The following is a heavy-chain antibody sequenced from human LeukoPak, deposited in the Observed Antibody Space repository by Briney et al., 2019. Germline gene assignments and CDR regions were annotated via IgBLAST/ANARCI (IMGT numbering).Heavy chain of an antibody. V-gene: IGHV4-34*01. CDR2: INHSGST. J-gene: IGHJ5*02. Sequence: PSETLSLTCAVYGGSFSGYYWSWIRQPPGKGLEWIGEINHSGSTNYNPSLKSRVTISVDTSKNQFSLKLSSVTAADTAVYYCATFDIAAAGTYAVGHWFDPWGQGTLVTVSS. CDR1: GGSFSGYY. CDR3: ATFDIAAAGTYAVGHWFDP. D-gene: IGHD6-13*01.